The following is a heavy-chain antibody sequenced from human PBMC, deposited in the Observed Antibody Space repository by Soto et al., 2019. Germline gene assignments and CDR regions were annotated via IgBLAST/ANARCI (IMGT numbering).Heavy chain of an antibody. CDR3: ARRFVPSVGFCYAALDH. J-gene: IGHJ4*02. D-gene: IGHD2-15*01. Sequence: GESLKISCKGSGYSFPNYWIGWVRQMPGKGLEWMGIIYPGDSDSRYSPSFQGQVTISADKSISTAYLQWSSLKASDTGMYYCARRFVPSVGFCYAALDHWGQGTLVIGSS. CDR2: IYPGDSDS. CDR1: GYSFPNYW. V-gene: IGHV5-51*01.